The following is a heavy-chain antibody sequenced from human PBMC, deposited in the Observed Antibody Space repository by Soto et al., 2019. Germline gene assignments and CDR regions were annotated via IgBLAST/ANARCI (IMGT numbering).Heavy chain of an antibody. CDR3: ASSDYYDSSGYYYPIDY. J-gene: IGHJ4*02. CDR2: ISSSSSTI. CDR1: GFTFSSYS. Sequence: PGGSLRLSCAASGFTFSSYSMNWVRQAPGKGLEWVSYISSSSSTIYYADSVKGRFTISRDNAKNSLYLQMNSLRAEDTAVYYCASSDYYDSSGYYYPIDYWGQGTLVTVSS. D-gene: IGHD3-22*01. V-gene: IGHV3-48*01.